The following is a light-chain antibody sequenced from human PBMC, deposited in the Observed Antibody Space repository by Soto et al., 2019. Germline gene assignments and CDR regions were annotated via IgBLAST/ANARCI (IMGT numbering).Light chain of an antibody. CDR1: QGIGDT. CDR2: ERC. V-gene: IGKV3-15*01. Sequence: EVVMRQSPATLSVSPGEDATLSCRATQGIGDTLAWYQHKPGQTPRLLIYERCTWATGVPTRFSGSRSGAEFTLTIKSLQSEDFAVYYCQRYNNWPHTFGRGAKVDIK. CDR3: QRYNNWPHT. J-gene: IGKJ4*01.